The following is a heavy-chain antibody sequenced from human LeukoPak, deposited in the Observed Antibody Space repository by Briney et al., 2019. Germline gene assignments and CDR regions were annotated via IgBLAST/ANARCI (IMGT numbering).Heavy chain of an antibody. Sequence: ASVKVSCKASGGTFSSYAISWVRQAPGQGLEWMGGIIPIFGTANYAQKFQGRVTITADESTSTAYMELSSLRSEDTAMYYCARGGVPAALYGMDVWGKGTTVTVSS. V-gene: IGHV1-69*01. D-gene: IGHD2-2*01. CDR2: IIPIFGTA. J-gene: IGHJ6*04. CDR1: GGTFSSYA. CDR3: ARGGVPAALYGMDV.